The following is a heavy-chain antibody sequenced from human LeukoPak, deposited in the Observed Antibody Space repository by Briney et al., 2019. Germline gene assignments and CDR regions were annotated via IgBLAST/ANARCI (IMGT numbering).Heavy chain of an antibody. CDR2: IYSGGST. D-gene: IGHD6-6*01. Sequence: GGSLRLSCAASGFTFSTYAMSWVRQAPGKGLEWVSVIYSGGSTYYADSVKGRFTISRDNSKNTLYLQMNSLRAEDTAVYYCARALRYSSSSYYFDYWGQGTLVTVSS. CDR1: GFTFSTYA. CDR3: ARALRYSSSSYYFDY. J-gene: IGHJ4*02. V-gene: IGHV3-53*01.